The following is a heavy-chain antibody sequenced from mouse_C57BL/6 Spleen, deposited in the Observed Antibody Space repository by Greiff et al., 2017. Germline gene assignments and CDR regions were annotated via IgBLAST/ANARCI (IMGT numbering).Heavy chain of an antibody. CDR1: GYTFTTYP. J-gene: IGHJ1*03. Sequence: VQLQQSGAELVKPGASVKMSCKASGYTFTTYPIEWMKQNPGKSLEWIGNFHPYNDDTKYNEKFKGKATLTVEKSSSTVYLELSRLTSDDSAVYYCARGDYYGSSPHWYFDVWGTGTTVTVSS. CDR3: ARGDYYGSSPHWYFDV. D-gene: IGHD1-1*01. CDR2: FHPYNDDT. V-gene: IGHV1-47*01.